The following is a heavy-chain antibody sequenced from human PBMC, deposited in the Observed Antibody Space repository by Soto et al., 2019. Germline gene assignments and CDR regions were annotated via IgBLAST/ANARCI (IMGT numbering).Heavy chain of an antibody. Sequence: SETMSLTCPVSGGSISRYYWSWIRQPPGNGLEWIGYIYYSGSTNYSPSLKSRVTISVDTSKNQFSLILSSVTAADTAVYYCARGYHSDGTYYSRFFEYWGQGALVTVSS. J-gene: IGHJ4*02. V-gene: IGHV4-59*08. CDR3: ARGYHSDGTYYSRFFEY. D-gene: IGHD2-15*01. CDR1: GGSISRYY. CDR2: IYYSGST.